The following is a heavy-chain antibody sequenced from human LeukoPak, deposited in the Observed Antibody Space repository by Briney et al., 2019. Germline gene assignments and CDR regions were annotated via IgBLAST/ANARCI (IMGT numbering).Heavy chain of an antibody. CDR2: TYYRSKWYN. V-gene: IGHV6-1*01. Sequence: SQTLSLTCAISGDSVSSNSAACNWIRQSPSRGLEWLGRTYYRSKWYNDYAVSVKSRITINPDTSKNQFPLQLNSVTPEDTAVYYCASNYYDSSGYWGPFGYWGQGTLVTVSS. CDR1: GDSVSSNSAA. J-gene: IGHJ4*02. D-gene: IGHD3-22*01. CDR3: ASNYYDSSGYWGPFGY.